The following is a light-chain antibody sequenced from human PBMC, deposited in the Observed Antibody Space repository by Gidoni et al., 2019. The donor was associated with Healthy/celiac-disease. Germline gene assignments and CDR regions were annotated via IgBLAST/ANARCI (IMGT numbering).Light chain of an antibody. CDR2: GAS. Sequence: EIVLTQSPGTLSLSPGERATLSCRASQSVSSSYLAWYQQKPGQAPRLLIYGASSRATGIPDRFSGSGSVTDFTLTISRLEPEDFAVYYCQQYGSSPLCIFGQGTKLEIK. V-gene: IGKV3-20*01. J-gene: IGKJ2*02. CDR1: QSVSSSY. CDR3: QQYGSSPLCI.